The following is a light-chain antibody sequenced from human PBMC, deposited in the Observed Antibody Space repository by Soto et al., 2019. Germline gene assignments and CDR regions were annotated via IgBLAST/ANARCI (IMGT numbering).Light chain of an antibody. CDR1: QTISSW. J-gene: IGKJ5*01. CDR3: HQYNNYPWT. V-gene: IGKV1-5*03. CDR2: KAS. Sequence: DIQMTQSPSTLSGSVGDSVTITCRASQTISSWLAWYQQKPGKAPKLLIYKASTLKSGVPSRFSGSGSGTEFTLTISSLQPDDFATYYCHQYNNYPWTFGQGTRLEI.